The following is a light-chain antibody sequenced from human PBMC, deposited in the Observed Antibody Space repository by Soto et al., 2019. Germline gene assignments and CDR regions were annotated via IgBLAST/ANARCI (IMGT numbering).Light chain of an antibody. CDR2: VAS. Sequence: EIVMTQSPATLSVSPGERATLSCRASQSVSNNLAWYQQKPGQTPKLLIYVASTRATGIPARFSGSGSGTEFPLTISSLQSEDFAVYYCQQYNVWPLTFGGGTKVEFK. J-gene: IGKJ4*01. CDR1: QSVSNN. CDR3: QQYNVWPLT. V-gene: IGKV3-15*01.